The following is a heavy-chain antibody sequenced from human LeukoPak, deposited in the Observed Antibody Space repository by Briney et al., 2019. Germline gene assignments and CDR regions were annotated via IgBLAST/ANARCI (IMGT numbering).Heavy chain of an antibody. D-gene: IGHD5-12*01. CDR3: AKASRGYSGYDYSAPDY. CDR2: IRYDGSNK. CDR1: GLTFSNYG. V-gene: IGHV3-30*02. Sequence: GGSLRLSCAASGLTFSNYGMHWVRQAPGKGLEWVAFIRYDGSNKYYADSVKGRFTISRDNSKNTLYLQMNSLRAGDTALYFCAKASRGYSGYDYSAPDYWGQGTLVTVSS. J-gene: IGHJ4*02.